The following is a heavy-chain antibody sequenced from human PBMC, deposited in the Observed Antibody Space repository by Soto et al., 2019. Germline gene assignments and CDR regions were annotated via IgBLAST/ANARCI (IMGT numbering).Heavy chain of an antibody. CDR3: ARHDWFDP. J-gene: IGHJ5*02. CDR1: GFIVYGDY. Sequence: GGSLRLSCAVSGFIVYGDYMSWVRQAPGKGLEWVSVIYHDGSTYYADSVKGRFTISRDNSKNILYLQMNSLRADDTDGYYCARHDWFDPWGQGTLVTVSS. V-gene: IGHV3-66*04. CDR2: IYHDGST.